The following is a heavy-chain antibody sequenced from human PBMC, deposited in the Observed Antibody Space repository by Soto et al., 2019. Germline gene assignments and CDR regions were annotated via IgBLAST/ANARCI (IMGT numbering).Heavy chain of an antibody. V-gene: IGHV1-69*01. CDR2: IIPLFGTP. J-gene: IGHJ4*02. D-gene: IGHD5-12*01. CDR1: GGTFSDLA. CDR3: ASERVAEMATGGYFDN. Sequence: QVHLVQSGAEVKKPGSSVKVSCKTSGGTFSDLAFSWVRQAPRQGLEWVGGIIPLFGTPNYAREFQGRVSISADESSNTVYMELRSLRSEDTPVYYCASERVAEMATGGYFDNWGQGTLVTVSS.